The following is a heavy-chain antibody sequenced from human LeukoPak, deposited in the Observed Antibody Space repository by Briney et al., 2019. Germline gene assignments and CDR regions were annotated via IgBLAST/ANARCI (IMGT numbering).Heavy chain of an antibody. CDR1: GGMFSTYA. J-gene: IGHJ4*02. Sequence: SVKVSCKASGGMFSTYAISWVRQAPGQGPEWMGGIIPISTTANYAQKFQGRVTITSDEFTRTAYMEVYSLKCEDTAVYYCTIGPFCGVDCYAVDYWSQGTLVTVSS. V-gene: IGHV1-69*01. CDR2: IIPISTTA. CDR3: TIGPFCGVDCYAVDY. D-gene: IGHD2-21*02.